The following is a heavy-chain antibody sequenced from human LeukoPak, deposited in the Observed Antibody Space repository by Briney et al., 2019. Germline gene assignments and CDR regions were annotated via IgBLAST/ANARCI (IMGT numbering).Heavy chain of an antibody. CDR2: INPSGGST. J-gene: IGHJ4*02. CDR3: ARKGDYYDSSFDY. CDR1: GYTFTMYY. D-gene: IGHD3-22*01. Sequence: ASVKVSCKASGYTFTMYYLHWVRQAPGQGLEWMGMINPSGGSTSYAQKFQGRVTVTRDTSTSTVYMELSSLRSEDTAVYYCARKGDYYDSSFDYWGRGTLVTVSS. V-gene: IGHV1-46*01.